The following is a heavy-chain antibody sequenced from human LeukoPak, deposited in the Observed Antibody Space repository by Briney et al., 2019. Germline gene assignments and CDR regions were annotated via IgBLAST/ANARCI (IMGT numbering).Heavy chain of an antibody. Sequence: SETLSLTCTVSGGSISSSSYYWGWIRQPPGKGLEWIGSIYYSGSTYYNPSLKSRVTISVDTSKNQFSLKLSSVTAADTAVYYCARETRDYYGSGTPPNWFDPWGQGTLVTVSS. J-gene: IGHJ5*02. CDR1: GGSISSSSYY. D-gene: IGHD3-10*01. CDR2: IYYSGST. CDR3: ARETRDYYGSGTPPNWFDP. V-gene: IGHV4-39*02.